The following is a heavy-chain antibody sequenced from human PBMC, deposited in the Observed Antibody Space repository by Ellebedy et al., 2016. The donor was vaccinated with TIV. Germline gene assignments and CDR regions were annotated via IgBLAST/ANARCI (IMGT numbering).Heavy chain of an antibody. J-gene: IGHJ6*02. CDR1: GFTIDDYG. CDR2: INWNGGSI. CDR3: ARDKQGGYSSAWEVGGMDV. V-gene: IGHV3-20*04. D-gene: IGHD6-19*01. Sequence: PGGSLRLSCAASGFTIDDYGMSWVRQAPGKGLEWVSGINWNGGSIGYTDSVKGRFTISRDNAKNSLYLQMNNLRAEDTALYYCARDKQGGYSSAWEVGGMDVWGQGTTVTVSS.